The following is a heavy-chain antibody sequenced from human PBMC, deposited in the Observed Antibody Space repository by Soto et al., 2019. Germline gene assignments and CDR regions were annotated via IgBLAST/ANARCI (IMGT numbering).Heavy chain of an antibody. CDR3: AKVFVAKDGRRGWPWSFVF. J-gene: IGHJ4*02. CDR2: ISGSGGTT. V-gene: IGHV3-23*01. Sequence: EVQLLESGGGLVQPGGSLRLSCAASGFTFSSYAMNWVRQAPGKGLEWVSGISGSGGTTHYADSVKGRFTISRDSSKNTLYLGMYALGAEDTARYYCAKVFVAKDGRRGWPWSFVFWGEGTPVAVS. D-gene: IGHD6-19*01. CDR1: GFTFSSYA.